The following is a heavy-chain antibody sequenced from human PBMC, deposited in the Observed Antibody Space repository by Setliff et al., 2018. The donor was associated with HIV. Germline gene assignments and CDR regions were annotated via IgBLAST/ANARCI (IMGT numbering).Heavy chain of an antibody. CDR1: DDSISSGANY. Sequence: PSETLSLTCSVSDDSISSGANYWSWIRQPAGQRLEWIGRIYASGSTNYNPSLKSRVSISVDMSQNQFSLQLTSVTAADTAVYYCARHRDGGTYPLDYWGQGTLVTVSS. D-gene: IGHD1-26*01. V-gene: IGHV4-61*02. J-gene: IGHJ4*02. CDR3: ARHRDGGTYPLDY. CDR2: IYASGST.